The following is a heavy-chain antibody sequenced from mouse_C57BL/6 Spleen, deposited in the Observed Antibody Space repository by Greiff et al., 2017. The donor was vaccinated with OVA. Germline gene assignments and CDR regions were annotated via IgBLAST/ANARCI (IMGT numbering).Heavy chain of an antibody. J-gene: IGHJ1*03. V-gene: IGHV5-4*01. D-gene: IGHD1-1*01. CDR1: GFTFSSYA. CDR3: ARDGYYGSNRYFDV. CDR2: ISDGGSYT. Sequence: EVKVVESGGGLVKPGGSLKLSCAASGFTFSSYAMSWVRQTPEKRLEWVATISDGGSYTYYPDNVKGRFTISRDNAKNNLYLQMSHLKSEDTAMYYCARDGYYGSNRYFDVWGTGTTVTVSA.